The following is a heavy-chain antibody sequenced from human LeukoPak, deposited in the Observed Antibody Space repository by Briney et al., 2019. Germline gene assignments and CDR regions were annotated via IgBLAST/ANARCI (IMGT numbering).Heavy chain of an antibody. D-gene: IGHD4-17*01. Sequence: MGIINPSGVSTSYAQTFQGRVPMTRDTSTSTVYMELSSLKSEDTAMYYCARGDAYGGNPDYWGQGTLVTVSS. J-gene: IGHJ4*02. CDR2: INPSGVST. V-gene: IGHV1-46*01. CDR3: ARGDAYGGNPDY.